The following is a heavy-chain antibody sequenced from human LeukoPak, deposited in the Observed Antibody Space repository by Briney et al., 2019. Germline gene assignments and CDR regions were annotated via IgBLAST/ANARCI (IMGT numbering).Heavy chain of an antibody. V-gene: IGHV3-23*01. CDR1: GFTFSNYA. J-gene: IGHJ5*02. Sequence: GGSLRLSCAASGFTFSNYAVSWVRQAPGKGLEWVSGISGSGAKTYYADSVKGRFTISRDNSRNTLYIQMNSLRVEDTAVYYCSKDPVPHGNGLYWFDPWGQRTLVTVSS. CDR2: ISGSGAKT. D-gene: IGHD1-14*01. CDR3: SKDPVPHGNGLYWFDP.